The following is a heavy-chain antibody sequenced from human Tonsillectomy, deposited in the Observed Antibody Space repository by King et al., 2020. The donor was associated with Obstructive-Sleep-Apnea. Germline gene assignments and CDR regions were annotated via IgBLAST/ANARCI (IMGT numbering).Heavy chain of an antibody. CDR3: AKDKAALSGPGSYFDY. V-gene: IGHV3-9*01. CDR2: ISWNSGSI. Sequence: VQLVESGGGLVQPGRSLRLSCAASGFTFDDYAMHWVRQAPGKGLEWVSGISWNSGSIGYADSVKGRFTISRDNAKNSLYLQMNSLRAEDTALYYCAKDKAALSGPGSYFDYWGQGTLVTVSS. J-gene: IGHJ4*02. CDR1: GFTFDDYA. D-gene: IGHD3-10*01.